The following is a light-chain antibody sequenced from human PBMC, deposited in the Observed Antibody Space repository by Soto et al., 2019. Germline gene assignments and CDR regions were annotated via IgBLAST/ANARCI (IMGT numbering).Light chain of an antibody. CDR1: QNIKKF. J-gene: IGKJ4*01. Sequence: DIQMTQSPTSLSAPVGDSVTITCRASQNIKKFLNWYQQKPGTAPKLLIYTASSVQAGFSSRFSGSGSGTDFILTISNLQPEDFATYSCQQAFSAPFTFGGGTRVEI. CDR2: TAS. V-gene: IGKV1-39*01. CDR3: QQAFSAPFT.